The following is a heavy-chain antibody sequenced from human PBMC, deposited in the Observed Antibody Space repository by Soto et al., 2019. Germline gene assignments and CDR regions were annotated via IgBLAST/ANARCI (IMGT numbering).Heavy chain of an antibody. J-gene: IGHJ4*02. CDR3: TRASMVRGGPFDY. CDR2: TRNKANSYTT. V-gene: IGHV3-72*01. CDR1: GFTFSDHY. D-gene: IGHD3-10*01. Sequence: EVQLVESGGGLVQPGGSLRLSCAASGFTFSDHYMDWVRQAPGKGLEWVGRTRNKANSYTTEYAASVKGRFTISRDDSKNSVYLQMNSLKTEDTAVYYCTRASMVRGGPFDYWGQGTLVTVSS.